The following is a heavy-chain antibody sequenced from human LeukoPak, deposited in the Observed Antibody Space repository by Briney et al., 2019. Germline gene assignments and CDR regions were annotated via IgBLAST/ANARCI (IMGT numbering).Heavy chain of an antibody. CDR3: ARSLAAAGIPTVYFDY. CDR2: ISSNGGST. J-gene: IGHJ4*02. CDR1: GFTFSSYA. D-gene: IGHD6-13*01. V-gene: IGHV3-64*01. Sequence: GGSLRLSCAASGFTFSSYAMHWVRQAPGKGLEYVSAISSNGGSTYCANSVKGRFTISRDNSKNTLYLQMGSLRAEDMAVYYCARSLAAAGIPTVYFDYWGQGTLVTVSS.